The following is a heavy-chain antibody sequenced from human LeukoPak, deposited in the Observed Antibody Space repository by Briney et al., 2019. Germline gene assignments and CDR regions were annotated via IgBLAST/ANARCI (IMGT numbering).Heavy chain of an antibody. CDR1: GYSFPNYW. CDR2: IYPGDSDT. J-gene: IGHJ4*02. D-gene: IGHD3-22*01. CDR3: VRGVGYDSSGYYSIPYFDY. V-gene: IGHV5-51*01. Sequence: GESLKISCKGSGYSFPNYWIGWVRQMPGKGLEWMGIIYPGDSDTRYSPSFQGQVTISADKSISTAYLQWSSLKASDTAMYYCVRGVGYDSSGYYSIPYFDYWGQGTLVTVSS.